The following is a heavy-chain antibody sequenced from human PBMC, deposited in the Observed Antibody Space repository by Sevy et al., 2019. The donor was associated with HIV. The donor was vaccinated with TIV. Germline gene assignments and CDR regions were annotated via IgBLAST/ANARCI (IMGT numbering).Heavy chain of an antibody. V-gene: IGHV1-8*01. J-gene: IGHJ4*02. CDR3: ARGLFPIHYDFWSGYLN. Sequence: ASVKVSCKASGYTFTSYDINWVRQATGQGLEWMGWMNPNSGNTGYAQTFQGRVTMTRNTSISTAYMELSSLRSEDTAVYYCARGLFPIHYDFWSGYLNWGQGTLVTVSS. CDR2: MNPNSGNT. CDR1: GYTFTSYD. D-gene: IGHD3-3*01.